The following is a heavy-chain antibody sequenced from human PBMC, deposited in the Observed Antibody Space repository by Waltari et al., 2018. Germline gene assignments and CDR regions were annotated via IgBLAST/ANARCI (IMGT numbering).Heavy chain of an antibody. V-gene: IGHV4-38-2*02. J-gene: IGHJ4*02. CDR1: GYFIGSGYY. CDR2: IYYSGSV. CDR3: ARVRSTRDSGGKGAIDY. Sequence: QEQLQESGPGLVKPSETLSLTCSVSGYFIGSGYYWGWIRQPPGKGLEWIGSIYYSGSVHYNASLRSRVTVSVDAPKNQFFLTLNSVTATDTAVYYCARVRSTRDSGGKGAIDYRGQGILVTVSS. D-gene: IGHD4-17*01.